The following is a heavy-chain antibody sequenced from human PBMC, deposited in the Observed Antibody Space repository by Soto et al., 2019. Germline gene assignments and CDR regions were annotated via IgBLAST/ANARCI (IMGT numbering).Heavy chain of an antibody. CDR2: MYYSGST. CDR1: GGSINSGGYY. J-gene: IGHJ4*02. Sequence: QVQLRESGPGLVKPSQTLSLTCTVSGGSINSGGYYWNWIRQHPGKGLEWIGYMYYSGSTYYNPFLWSRVIISADTSENHFSLVRSSVTAAYTAVYFCARGYRQSGYSSSWVFDYWGQGTLVNVSS. CDR3: ARGYRQSGYSSSWVFDY. V-gene: IGHV4-31*03. D-gene: IGHD6-13*01.